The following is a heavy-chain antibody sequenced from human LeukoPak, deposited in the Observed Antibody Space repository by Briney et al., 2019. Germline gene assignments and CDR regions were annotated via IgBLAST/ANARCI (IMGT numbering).Heavy chain of an antibody. V-gene: IGHV4-4*07. J-gene: IGHJ6*03. D-gene: IGHD3-22*01. CDR1: GGSIISNY. CDR3: ARLKFYDSTGYSPGYYMDV. CDR2: IYGSGIT. Sequence: NPSEILSLTCTVSGGSIISNYWSWIRQSAGTGLEWIGRIYGSGITDYNPSLKSRVTMSLDTSRKQFSLRLTSVTAADTAVYYCARLKFYDSTGYSPGYYMDVWGKGTTVSVFS.